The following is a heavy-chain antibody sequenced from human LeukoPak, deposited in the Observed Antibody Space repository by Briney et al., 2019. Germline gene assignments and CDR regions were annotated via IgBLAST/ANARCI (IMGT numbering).Heavy chain of an antibody. Sequence: SETLSLTCTVSGGSISSSSYYWGWIRQPPGMGLEWIGSIYYIGNTYYNASLKSQVSISIDTSKNQFSLKLTSVTAADTAVYYCARQTGSGLFILPGGQGTLVTVSS. CDR1: GGSISSSSYY. V-gene: IGHV4-39*01. D-gene: IGHD3/OR15-3a*01. J-gene: IGHJ4*02. CDR3: ARQTGSGLFILP. CDR2: IYYIGNT.